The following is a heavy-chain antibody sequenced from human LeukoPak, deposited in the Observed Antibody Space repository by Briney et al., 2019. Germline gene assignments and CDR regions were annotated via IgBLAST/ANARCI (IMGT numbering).Heavy chain of an antibody. CDR3: TRGQTVVVEGVIETIGY. Sequence: ASVTVSCKASGYSFTGYYMHWVRQAPGQGLEWMGWINPNSGGTNYAQKFQGRVTMTRDTSISTAYMEMSSLRSDDTAVYYCTRGQTVVVEGVIETIGYWGLGTLVTVSS. CDR2: INPNSGGT. D-gene: IGHD2-21*01. V-gene: IGHV1-2*02. J-gene: IGHJ4*02. CDR1: GYSFTGYY.